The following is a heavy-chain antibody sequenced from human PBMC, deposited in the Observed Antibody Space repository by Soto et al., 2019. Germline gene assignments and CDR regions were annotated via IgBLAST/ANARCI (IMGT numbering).Heavy chain of an antibody. V-gene: IGHV3-49*04. CDR1: GGNCVDYG. CDR2: IRSKAYGGTT. J-gene: IGHJ6*02. CDR3: TRGAMVRGVIMAHHGMDA. D-gene: IGHD3-10*01. Sequence: GGPMRDSKTAAGGNCVDYGSSWVRQTQGKGLEWAGFIRSKAYGGTTEYAASVKGRFTISRDDSKSIAYRQMNSLKTEDTAVYYCTRGAMVRGVIMAHHGMDAWGQGTTVTVS.